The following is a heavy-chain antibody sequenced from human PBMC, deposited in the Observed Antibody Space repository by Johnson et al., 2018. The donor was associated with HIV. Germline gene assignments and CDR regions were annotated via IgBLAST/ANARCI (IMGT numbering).Heavy chain of an antibody. CDR1: GFTFSNAW. V-gene: IGHV3-15*01. D-gene: IGHD6-13*01. J-gene: IGHJ3*02. CDR2: IKSKTDGGTT. Sequence: VQLVESGGGLVKPGGSLRLSCAASGFTFSNAWMSWVRQAPGKGLEWVGRIKSKTDGGTTDYAAPVKGRFTISRDDSKNTLYLQMNSLKTEDTAVYYCAKEEGIAAAGGAFDIWGQGTMVTVSS. CDR3: AKEEGIAAAGGAFDI.